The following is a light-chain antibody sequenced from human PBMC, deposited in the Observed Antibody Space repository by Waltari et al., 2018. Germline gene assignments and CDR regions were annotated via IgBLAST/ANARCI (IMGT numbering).Light chain of an antibody. Sequence: QSVVTQVPSASGTPGQRVTISCSGSSSNIGGNYVYWYQQLRGTAPKVLIYNNDQRPSGVPDRFSGSKSGTSASLAISGLRSEDEGDYYCATWDDRLSNPVFGGGTKLTVL. CDR2: NND. CDR3: ATWDDRLSNPV. J-gene: IGLJ3*02. CDR1: SSNIGGNY. V-gene: IGLV1-47*01.